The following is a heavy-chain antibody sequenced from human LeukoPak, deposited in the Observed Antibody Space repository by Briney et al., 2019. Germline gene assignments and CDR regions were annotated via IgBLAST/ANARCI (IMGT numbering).Heavy chain of an antibody. CDR2: ISSSSSTI. Sequence: PGGSLRLSCAASGFTFSSYSMNWVRQAPGKGLEWVSYISSSSSTIYYADSVKGRFTISRDNAKNSLCLQMNSLRAEDTAVYYCASLSLRWSDYWGQGTLVTVSS. CDR1: GFTFSSYS. D-gene: IGHD4-23*01. V-gene: IGHV3-48*04. CDR3: ASLSLRWSDY. J-gene: IGHJ4*02.